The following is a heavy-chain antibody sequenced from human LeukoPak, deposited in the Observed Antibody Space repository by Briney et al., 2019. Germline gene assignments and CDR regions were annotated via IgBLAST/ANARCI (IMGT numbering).Heavy chain of an antibody. CDR3: ARDHDYGDYTFDY. V-gene: IGHV1-2*02. D-gene: IGHD4-17*01. CDR1: GYTFTGYY. Sequence: ASVKVSCKASGYTFTGYYMHWVRQAPGQGLAWMGWINPNSGGTNYAQKFQGRVTMTRDTSISTAYMELSRLRSDDTAVYYCARDHDYGDYTFDYWGQGTLVTVSS. J-gene: IGHJ4*02. CDR2: INPNSGGT.